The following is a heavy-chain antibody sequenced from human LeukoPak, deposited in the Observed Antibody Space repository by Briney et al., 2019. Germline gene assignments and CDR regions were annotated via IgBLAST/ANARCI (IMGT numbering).Heavy chain of an antibody. CDR3: ARARWYSSGWYGYYFDY. V-gene: IGHV4-59*01. CDR1: GGSISSYY. J-gene: IGHJ4*02. CDR2: IYYSGST. D-gene: IGHD6-19*01. Sequence: SETLSLTCTVSGGSISSYYWSWIRQPPGKGLEWIGYIYYSGSTNYNPSLKSRVTISVDTSKNQFSLKLSSVTAADTAVYYCARARWYSSGWYGYYFDYWGQRTLVTVSS.